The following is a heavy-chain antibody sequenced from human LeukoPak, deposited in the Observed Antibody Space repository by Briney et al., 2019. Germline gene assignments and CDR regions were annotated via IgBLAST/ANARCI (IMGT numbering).Heavy chain of an antibody. CDR1: GFLLKICR. J-gene: IGHJ4*02. CDR2: MWYWGNKE. D-gene: IGHD3-9*01. V-gene: IGHV3-33*06. Sequence: GGSLRLLCGVSGFLLKICREQGVRQAPGEAGEGVALMWYWGNKENYGDCVKGLFTISRDNHKNILYAQINRLRADHGAVLYCAKEINHYEILTGYHHLVDNWGQGTMVTVSS. CDR3: AKEINHYEILTGYHHLVDN.